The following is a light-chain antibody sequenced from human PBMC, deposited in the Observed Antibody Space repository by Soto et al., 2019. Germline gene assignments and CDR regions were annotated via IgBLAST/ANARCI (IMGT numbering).Light chain of an antibody. J-gene: IGKJ1*01. CDR1: QSISSW. V-gene: IGKV1-5*01. Sequence: GDRVTITCRASQSISSWLAWYQQKPGKAPKLLISDASSLESGVPSRFSGDRSGTEFTLTINSLRLEDVATYFCQQFSSYWTFGQGTKVDIK. CDR2: DAS. CDR3: QQFSSYWT.